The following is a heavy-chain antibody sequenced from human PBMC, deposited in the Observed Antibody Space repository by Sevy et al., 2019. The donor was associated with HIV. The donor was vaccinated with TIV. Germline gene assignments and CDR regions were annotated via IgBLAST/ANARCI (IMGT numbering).Heavy chain of an antibody. CDR1: GESFSNYY. D-gene: IGHD4-17*01. CDR3: ARGPMPLRSEYGDYRGVGYYFDS. J-gene: IGHJ4*02. Sequence: SETLSLTCAVYGESFSNYYWSWIRLSPGKGLESIGEIDHSGRSDYNPSLKSRVTMSVDTSKNQFALKLTSVTAAETAVYYCARGPMPLRSEYGDYRGVGYYFDSWGQGTLVTVSS. CDR2: IDHSGRS. V-gene: IGHV4-34*01.